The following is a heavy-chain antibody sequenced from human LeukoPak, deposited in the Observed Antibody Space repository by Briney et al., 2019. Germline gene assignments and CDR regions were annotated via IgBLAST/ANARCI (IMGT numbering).Heavy chain of an antibody. V-gene: IGHV4-59*01. CDR1: GGSISSYY. Sequence: SETLSLTCTVSGGSISSYYWSWIRQPPGKGLEWIGYIYYSGSTSYNPSLQSRVTISVDTSKNQFSLKLNSVTAADTAIYYCVRDRELTYWGQGTLVTVSS. D-gene: IGHD1-26*01. CDR2: IYYSGST. J-gene: IGHJ4*02. CDR3: VRDRELTY.